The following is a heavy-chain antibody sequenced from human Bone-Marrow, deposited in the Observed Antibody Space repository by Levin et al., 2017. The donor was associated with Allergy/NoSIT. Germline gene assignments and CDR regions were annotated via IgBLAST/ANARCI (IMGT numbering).Heavy chain of an antibody. D-gene: IGHD3-22*01. CDR1: GGSISSSSYY. Sequence: SETLSLTCTVSGGSISSSSYYWGWIRQPPGKGLEWIGSIYYSGSTYYNPSLKSRVTISVDTSKNQFSLKLSSVTAADTAVYYCARAGLDYYDSSGYYLDAFDIWGQGTMVTVSS. CDR2: IYYSGST. J-gene: IGHJ3*02. V-gene: IGHV4-39*07. CDR3: ARAGLDYYDSSGYYLDAFDI.